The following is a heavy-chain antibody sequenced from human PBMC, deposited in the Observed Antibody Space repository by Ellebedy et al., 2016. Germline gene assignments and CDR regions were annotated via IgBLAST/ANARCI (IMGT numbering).Heavy chain of an antibody. J-gene: IGHJ3*02. CDR3: AREGSSGSPLAHAFDI. V-gene: IGHV4-34*01. CDR1: GGSFSGYY. D-gene: IGHD1-26*01. CDR2: INHSGST. Sequence: SETLSLTCAVYGGSFSGYYWSWIRQPPGKGLEWIGEINHSGSTNYNPSLKSRVTISVDTSKNQFSLKLSSVTAADTAVYYCAREGSSGSPLAHAFDIWGQGTMVTVSS.